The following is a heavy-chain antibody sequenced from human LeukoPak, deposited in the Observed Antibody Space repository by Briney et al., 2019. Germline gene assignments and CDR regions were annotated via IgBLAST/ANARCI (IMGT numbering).Heavy chain of an antibody. J-gene: IGHJ4*02. Sequence: GRSLRLSCAASGLTFSSYGMQGGRQAPARGLEWVAVIWYDGSNKYYADSVQGRFTISRDNSKNTLYLQMNSLRAEDTAVYYCARDGDGSPGGYWGQGTLVTVSS. D-gene: IGHD1-26*01. V-gene: IGHV3-33*01. CDR3: ARDGDGSPGGY. CDR2: IWYDGSNK. CDR1: GLTFSSYG.